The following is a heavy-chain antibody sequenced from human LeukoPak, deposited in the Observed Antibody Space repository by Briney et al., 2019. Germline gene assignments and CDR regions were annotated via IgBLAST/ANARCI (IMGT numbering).Heavy chain of an antibody. Sequence: PGGSLRLSCTTSGFITRMFWMTWVRQAPGKGLEWVANIKEGGSEKYYVDSVKGRFTISRDDARGSVYLQMNSLRAEDTAVYYCARTRASDSYFDYWGQGTLVTVSS. CDR2: IKEGGSEK. CDR1: GFITRMFW. CDR3: ARTRASDSYFDY. J-gene: IGHJ4*02. V-gene: IGHV3-7*01.